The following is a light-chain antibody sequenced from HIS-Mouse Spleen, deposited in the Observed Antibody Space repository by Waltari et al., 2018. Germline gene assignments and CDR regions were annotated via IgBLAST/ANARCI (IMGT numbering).Light chain of an antibody. Sequence: QSALTQPASVSGSPGQSITISCTGTSSDVGGYNYVSWYQQHPGKAPKRMIYDVSNRPSGVSNRCSGSKSGNTASLTISGLQAEDEADYYCSSYTSSSTEVFGGGTKLTVL. V-gene: IGLV2-14*03. J-gene: IGLJ2*01. CDR1: SSDVGGYNY. CDR2: DVS. CDR3: SSYTSSSTEV.